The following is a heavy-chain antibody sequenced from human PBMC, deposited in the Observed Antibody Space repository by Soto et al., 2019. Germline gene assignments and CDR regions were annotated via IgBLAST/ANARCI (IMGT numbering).Heavy chain of an antibody. CDR1: GGSFRREA. J-gene: IGHJ3*01. CDR2: ILPFFGTS. CDR3: ARGHAVGGNSAAFDV. D-gene: IGHD2-15*01. Sequence: QVQLVQSGAEVKKPGSSVKVSCKASGGSFRREAINWVRQAPGQGPEWMGNILPFFGTSDYAPKFQGRVTVTAGTATPTLCMALSSLRVEDTAVYYCARGHAVGGNSAAFDVWGQGTMVSASS. V-gene: IGHV1-69*14.